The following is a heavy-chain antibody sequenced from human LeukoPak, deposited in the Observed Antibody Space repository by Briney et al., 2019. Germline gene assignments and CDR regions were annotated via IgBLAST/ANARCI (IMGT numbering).Heavy chain of an antibody. V-gene: IGHV3-7*01. CDR2: IKQDGSEK. CDR1: GFTFSSYW. J-gene: IGHJ4*02. D-gene: IGHD5-18*01. Sequence: GGSLRLSCAASGFTFSSYWMSWVRQAPGKGLEWVANIKQDGSEKYYVDSVKGRFTISRDNAKNSLYLQMNSLRAEDTAVYYCARGRALGYSYGFNDFDYWGQGTLVTVSS. CDR3: ARGRALGYSYGFNDFDY.